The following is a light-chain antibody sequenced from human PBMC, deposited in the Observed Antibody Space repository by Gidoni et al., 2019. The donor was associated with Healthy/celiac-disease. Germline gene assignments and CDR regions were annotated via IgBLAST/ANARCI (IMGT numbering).Light chain of an antibody. Sequence: DIQMTQSPSALSASVGDRVTITFQASQDISNYLNWYQQKPGKAPKLLIYDASNLETGVPSRFSGSGSVTDFTFTISRLQPEDLATYYCQQYDNLPYTFGQGTKLEIK. V-gene: IGKV1-33*01. CDR3: QQYDNLPYT. CDR2: DAS. CDR1: QDISNY. J-gene: IGKJ2*01.